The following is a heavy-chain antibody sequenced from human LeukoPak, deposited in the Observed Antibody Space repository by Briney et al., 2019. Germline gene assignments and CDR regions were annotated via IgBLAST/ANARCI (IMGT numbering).Heavy chain of an antibody. CDR3: ARAPLPLPFKGNFFDP. CDR2: IYYNGST. J-gene: IGHJ5*02. V-gene: IGHV4-59*01. Sequence: SETLSLTCTVSGGSITSYHWIWMRQTPGKGLEGIGFIYYNGSTNYNPSLKSRVTISVDTSKNQFSLKLSSVTTADTAVYYCARAPLPLPFKGNFFDPWGQGTLVTVSS. CDR1: GGSITSYH.